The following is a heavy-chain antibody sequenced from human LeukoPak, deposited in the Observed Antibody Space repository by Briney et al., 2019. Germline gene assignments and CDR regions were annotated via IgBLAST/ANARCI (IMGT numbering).Heavy chain of an antibody. Sequence: SGGSLRLSCAASGFTFSTYSMNWVRQAPGKGLEWVSSISSSSTNIYYADSVKGRFTISRDNAKNSLYLQMNSLRAEDTAVYYCARAETRITIFGVVMKEYYFDYWGQGTLVTVSS. CDR2: ISSSSTNI. D-gene: IGHD3-3*01. J-gene: IGHJ4*02. CDR1: GFTFSTYS. CDR3: ARAETRITIFGVVMKEYYFDY. V-gene: IGHV3-21*04.